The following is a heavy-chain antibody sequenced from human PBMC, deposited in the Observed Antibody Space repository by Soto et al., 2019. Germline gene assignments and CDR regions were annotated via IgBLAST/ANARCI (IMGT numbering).Heavy chain of an antibody. CDR2: IYNNETF. J-gene: IGHJ4*02. V-gene: IGHV4-61*01. D-gene: IGHD6-19*01. CDR3: ARVPLRYSSSHNFDS. Sequence: PAETLSVTCSFSGASASSGSFYWSWIRQPPGKGLEWIGFIYNNETFNYNPSLKSRVTLSVDTSKHQFSLKLSSVTAADTAVYYCARVPLRYSSSHNFDSWGQGALVTVSS. CDR1: GASASSGSFY.